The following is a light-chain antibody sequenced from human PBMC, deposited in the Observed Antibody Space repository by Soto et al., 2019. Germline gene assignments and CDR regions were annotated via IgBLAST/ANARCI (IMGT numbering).Light chain of an antibody. CDR1: QSLVHSDGNTY. CDR3: MQVILWPWT. Sequence: DVVMTQSPLSLPVTLGQPASISCRSSQSLVHSDGNTYLNWFQQRPGQSPRRLIYKVSNRDSGVPDRLSGSGSGTDFRLKISRVEAEDVGVYYFMQVILWPWTFGQGTKGEIK. V-gene: IGKV2-30*02. CDR2: KVS. J-gene: IGKJ1*01.